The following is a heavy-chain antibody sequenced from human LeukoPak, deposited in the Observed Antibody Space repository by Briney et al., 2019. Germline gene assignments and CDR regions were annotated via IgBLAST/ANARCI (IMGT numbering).Heavy chain of an antibody. CDR1: GYSISSGYY. V-gene: IGHV4-38-2*02. CDR2: IYHSGST. D-gene: IGHD3-10*01. CDR3: ARVPGSVYYYYYMDV. Sequence: SETLSLTCTVSGYSISSGYYWGWIRQPPGKGLEWIGSIYHSGSTYYNPSLKSRVTISVGTSKNQFSLKLSSVTAADTAVYYCARVPGSVYYYYYMDVWGKGTTVTVSS. J-gene: IGHJ6*03.